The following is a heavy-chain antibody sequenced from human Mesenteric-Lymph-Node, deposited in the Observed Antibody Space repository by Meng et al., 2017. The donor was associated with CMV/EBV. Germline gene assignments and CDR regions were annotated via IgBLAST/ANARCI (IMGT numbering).Heavy chain of an antibody. D-gene: IGHD1-26*01. CDR2: IYYSGST. Sequence: SETLSLTCTVSGGSISSYYWSWIRQPPGKGLEWIGYIYYSGSTNYNPSLKSRVTISVDTSKNQFSLKLSSVTAADTAVYYCMRDVSIVGATGNWFDPWGQGTLVTVSS. CDR3: MRDVSIVGATGNWFDP. V-gene: IGHV4-59*01. CDR1: GGSISSYY. J-gene: IGHJ5*02.